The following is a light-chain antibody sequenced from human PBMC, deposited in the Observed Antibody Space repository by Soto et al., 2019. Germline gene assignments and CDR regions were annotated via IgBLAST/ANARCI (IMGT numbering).Light chain of an antibody. V-gene: IGKV3-20*01. CDR2: GAS. CDR3: QQYDSSRT. Sequence: EIVLTQSPGTLSLSPGERVTLSCRASQSVDSRFLAWYQQKPGQAPRLLVYGASIRATGIPDRFSGSGSGPDFTLSIRRLEPEDFGVYYCQQYDSSRTFGQGTKVEMK. CDR1: QSVDSRF. J-gene: IGKJ1*01.